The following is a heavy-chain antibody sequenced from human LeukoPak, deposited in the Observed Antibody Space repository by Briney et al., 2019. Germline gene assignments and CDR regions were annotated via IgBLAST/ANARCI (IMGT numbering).Heavy chain of an antibody. Sequence: GASVKVSCKASGGTFSSYAISWVRQAPGQGLEWMGGIIPIFGTANYAQKLQGRVTMTTDTSTSTAYMELRSLRSDDTAVYYCARDGHRRCHYDCSGREDAFDIWGQGTMVTVSS. CDR3: ARDGHRRCHYDCSGREDAFDI. V-gene: IGHV1-69*05. J-gene: IGHJ3*02. CDR1: GGTFSSYA. D-gene: IGHD3-22*01. CDR2: IIPIFGTA.